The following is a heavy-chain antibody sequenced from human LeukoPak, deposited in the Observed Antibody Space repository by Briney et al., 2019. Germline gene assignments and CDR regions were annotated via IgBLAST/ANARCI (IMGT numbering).Heavy chain of an antibody. J-gene: IGHJ4*02. Sequence: SETLSLTCAVYGGSFSGYNWNWIRQPPGKGLEWIGEINHSGSTSYSPSLKSRVTISVDTSKNQFSLKLNSVTAADTALYYCARQYYGYSGGGLDYWGQGTLVTVSS. V-gene: IGHV4-34*01. CDR1: GGSFSGYN. CDR2: INHSGST. D-gene: IGHD3-16*01. CDR3: ARQYYGYSGGGLDY.